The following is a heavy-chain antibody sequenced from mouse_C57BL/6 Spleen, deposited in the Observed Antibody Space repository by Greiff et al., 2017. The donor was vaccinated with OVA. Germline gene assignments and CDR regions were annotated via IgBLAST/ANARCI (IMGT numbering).Heavy chain of an antibody. J-gene: IGHJ1*03. CDR2: IWSGGST. CDR1: GFSLTSYG. CDR3: AILGRSYDV. V-gene: IGHV2-2*01. D-gene: IGHD1-1*01. Sequence: QVQLKQSGPGLVQPSQSLSITCTVSGFSLTSYGVHWVRQSPGKGLEWLGVIWSGGSTDYNAAFISRLSISKDNSKSQVFFKMNSLQADDTARYYCAILGRSYDVWGTGTTVTVSS.